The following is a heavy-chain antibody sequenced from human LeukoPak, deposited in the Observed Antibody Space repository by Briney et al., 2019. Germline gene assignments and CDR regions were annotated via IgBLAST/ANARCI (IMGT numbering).Heavy chain of an antibody. CDR3: AKDSGYCSSTSGYFPLS. J-gene: IGHJ5*02. CDR1: GFTFSSYG. Sequence: GGSLRLSCAASGFTFSSYGMHWVRQAPGKGLEWVAFIRYDGNNKYYADSVKGRFAISRDNSKNTLYLQMNSLRAEDTAIYYCAKDSGYCSSTSGYFPLSWGQGTLVSVSS. D-gene: IGHD2-2*01. CDR2: IRYDGNNK. V-gene: IGHV3-30*02.